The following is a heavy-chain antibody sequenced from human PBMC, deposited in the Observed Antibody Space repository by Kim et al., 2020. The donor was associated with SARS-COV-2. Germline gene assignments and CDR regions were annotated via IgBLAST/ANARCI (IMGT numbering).Heavy chain of an antibody. D-gene: IGHD3-3*01. Sequence: FLKSGVTISVATSKNQFSLKLSSVTAADTAVYYCARGRITIFGVVTEFDYWGQGTLVTVSS. CDR3: ARGRITIFGVVTEFDY. V-gene: IGHV4-31*02. J-gene: IGHJ4*02.